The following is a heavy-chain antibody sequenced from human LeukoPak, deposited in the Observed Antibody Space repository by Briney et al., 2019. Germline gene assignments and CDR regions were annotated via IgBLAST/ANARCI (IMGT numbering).Heavy chain of an antibody. Sequence: SETLSLTCTVSGGSISGSSYYWGWIRQPPGKALEWIGSIYYTGSTNYNPSLKSRVTISVDTSKNQFSLKLRSVTAADTAVYYCARRYYYDSGSYLYFFDFWGQGTLVTVSS. J-gene: IGHJ4*02. V-gene: IGHV4-39*01. CDR3: ARRYYYDSGSYLYFFDF. D-gene: IGHD3-10*01. CDR1: GGSISGSSYY. CDR2: IYYTGST.